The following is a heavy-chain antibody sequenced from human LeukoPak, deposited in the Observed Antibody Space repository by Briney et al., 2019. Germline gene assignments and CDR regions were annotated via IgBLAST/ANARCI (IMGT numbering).Heavy chain of an antibody. CDR3: AKDPFALQYQSHFDY. CDR1: GFTFSSYA. CDR2: ISGSGGST. J-gene: IGHJ4*02. V-gene: IGHV3-23*01. D-gene: IGHD4-11*01. Sequence: PGGSLRLSCAASGFTFSSYAMSWVRQAPGKGLEWVSAISGSGGSTYYADSVKGRFTISRGNSKNTLYLQMNSLRAEDTAVYYCAKDPFALQYQSHFDYWGQGTLVTVSS.